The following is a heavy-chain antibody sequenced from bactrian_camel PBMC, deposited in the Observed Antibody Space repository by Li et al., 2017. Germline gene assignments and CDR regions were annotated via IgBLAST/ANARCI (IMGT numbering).Heavy chain of an antibody. CDR2: VSSDG. CDR1: GFTFSSYY. CDR3: AATFSVFNDYLAFLY. Sequence: VQLVESGGDLVQPGGSLRLSCAASGFTFSSYYISWVRQAQGKGLEWLPGVSSDGKSVQGRFTISRDNAKNTVYLQMNSLLSEDTALYYCAATFSVFNDYLAFLYWGRGTQGTV. V-gene: IGHV3S10*01. D-gene: IGHD4*01. J-gene: IGHJ4*01.